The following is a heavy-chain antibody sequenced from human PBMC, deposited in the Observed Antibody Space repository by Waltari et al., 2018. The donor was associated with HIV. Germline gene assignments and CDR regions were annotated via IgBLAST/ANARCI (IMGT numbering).Heavy chain of an antibody. Sequence: EVQLVESGVGLVKPGESLRVSCAASGFDFKKYWMSWFRQAPEKGLEWVGRIKSKQSGGTVDYAAPVKGRFTISRDDSKNMMYLQMDSLESEDTAVYYCTTGSSGAEDYWGQGTLVTVSS. J-gene: IGHJ4*02. CDR2: IKSKQSGGTV. D-gene: IGHD3-22*01. CDR1: GFDFKKYW. V-gene: IGHV3-15*01. CDR3: TTGSSGAEDY.